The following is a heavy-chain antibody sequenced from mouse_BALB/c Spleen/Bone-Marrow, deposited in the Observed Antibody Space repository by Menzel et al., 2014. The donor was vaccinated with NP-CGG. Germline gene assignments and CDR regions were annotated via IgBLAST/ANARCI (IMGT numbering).Heavy chain of an antibody. D-gene: IGHD1-1*01. CDR1: GYAFTNYL. Sequence: VQLQQSGAELVRPGTSVKVSCKASGYAFTNYLIEWVKQRPGQGLEWIGVINPGSGSSNYNENFKNKATLTVDKSSSTAYMQLSSLTSEDSAVYYCTRSNYGYWYFDVWGAGTTVTVSS. CDR2: INPGSGSS. CDR3: TRSNYGYWYFDV. J-gene: IGHJ1*01. V-gene: IGHV1-54*01.